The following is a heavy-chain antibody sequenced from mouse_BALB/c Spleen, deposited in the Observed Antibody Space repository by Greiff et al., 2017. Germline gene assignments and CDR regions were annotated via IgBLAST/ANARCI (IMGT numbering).Heavy chain of an antibody. Sequence: QVTLKVSGPGILQPSQTLSLTCSFSGFSLSTSGMGVGWIRQPSGKGLEWLAHIWWDDDKYYNTALKSGLTISKDTSKNQVFLKIASVDTADTATYYCARIAKEGYDDWYFDVWGAGTTVTVSS. J-gene: IGHJ1*01. CDR1: GFSLSTSGMG. D-gene: IGHD2-2*01. CDR2: IWWDDDK. V-gene: IGHV8-8*01. CDR3: ARIAKEGYDDWYFDV.